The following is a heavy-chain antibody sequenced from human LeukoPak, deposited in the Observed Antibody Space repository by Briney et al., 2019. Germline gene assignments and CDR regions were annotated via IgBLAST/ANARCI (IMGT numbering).Heavy chain of an antibody. J-gene: IGHJ4*02. Sequence: ASVKVSCKASGYTLTSYYMHWVRQAPGQGLEWMGIINPSGGSTSYAQKFQGRVTMTRDTSTGTVYMELSSLRSEDTAVYYCVRSSDYGPRDSWGQGTLVTVSS. CDR3: VRSSDYGPRDS. CDR1: GYTLTSYY. V-gene: IGHV1-46*01. D-gene: IGHD4-17*01. CDR2: INPSGGST.